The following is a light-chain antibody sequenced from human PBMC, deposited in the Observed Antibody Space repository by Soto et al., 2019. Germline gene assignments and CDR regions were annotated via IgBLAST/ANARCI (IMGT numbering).Light chain of an antibody. CDR2: GAS. J-gene: IGKJ1*01. Sequence: EIVMTQSPATLSVSPGERATLSCRASQSVSSNLAWYQQKPGQAPSLLMYGASTRATGIPDRFSGSGSGTDFTLTISSLQSEDFAVYYCQQHNNWPPWTFGQGNKEEIK. CDR3: QQHNNWPPWT. V-gene: IGKV3-15*01. CDR1: QSVSSN.